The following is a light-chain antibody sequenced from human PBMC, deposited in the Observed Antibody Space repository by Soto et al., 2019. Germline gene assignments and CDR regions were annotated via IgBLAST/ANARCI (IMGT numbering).Light chain of an antibody. Sequence: QSALTQPASVSGSLGQSITISCTGTSSDVGGFNYVSWYQQHPGKAPQLMIYDVTYRPSGVSHRVSGSKSGNTASLTISGLQAEDEADYYCSSYTRTSAPGVFGGGTKLTVL. V-gene: IGLV2-14*03. J-gene: IGLJ3*02. CDR2: DVT. CDR3: SSYTRTSAPGV. CDR1: SSDVGGFNY.